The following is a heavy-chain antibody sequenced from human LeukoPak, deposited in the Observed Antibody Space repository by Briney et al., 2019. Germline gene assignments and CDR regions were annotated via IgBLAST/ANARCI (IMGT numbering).Heavy chain of an antibody. Sequence: PGGSLRLSCAASVFTFSSYAMSWGRQAPGKGLEWVSTISGSGGSTYYADSVKGRFTISRDNSKNTVYLQMNSLRAEDTAVYYCATDRSCSTDVCHGDFDYWGQGTLVTVSS. CDR3: ATDRSCSTDVCHGDFDY. V-gene: IGHV3-23*01. J-gene: IGHJ4*02. CDR2: ISGSGGST. CDR1: VFTFSSYA. D-gene: IGHD2-8*01.